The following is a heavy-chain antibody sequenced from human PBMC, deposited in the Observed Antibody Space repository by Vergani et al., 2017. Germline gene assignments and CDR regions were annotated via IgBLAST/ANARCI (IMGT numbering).Heavy chain of an antibody. D-gene: IGHD1-1*01. Sequence: EVQLVESGGGLVKPGGSLRLSCAASGFTFSSYSMNWVRQAPGKGLEWVSSISSSSSYIYYADSVKGRFTISRDNAKNSLYLQMNSLRAEDTAVYYCASPQWGDQWGGNEYGMDVWGQGTTVTVSS. CDR2: ISSSSSYI. J-gene: IGHJ6*02. CDR3: ASPQWGDQWGGNEYGMDV. CDR1: GFTFSSYS. V-gene: IGHV3-21*01.